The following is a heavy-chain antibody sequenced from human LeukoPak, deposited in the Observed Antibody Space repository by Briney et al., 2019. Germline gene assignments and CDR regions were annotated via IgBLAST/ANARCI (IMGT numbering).Heavy chain of an antibody. D-gene: IGHD2-2*01. CDR1: GYTFTGYY. Sequence: ASVKVSCKASGYTFTGYYMHWVRQAPGQGLEWMGWINPNSSGTNYAQKFQGRVTMTRDTSISTAYMELSRLRSDDTAVYYCVVIVVVPAAPHYWGQGTLVTVSS. CDR3: VVIVVVPAAPHY. CDR2: INPNSSGT. V-gene: IGHV1-2*02. J-gene: IGHJ4*02.